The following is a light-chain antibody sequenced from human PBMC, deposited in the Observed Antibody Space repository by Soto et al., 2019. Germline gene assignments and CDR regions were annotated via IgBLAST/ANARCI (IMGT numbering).Light chain of an antibody. Sequence: QSVLTQPPSASGTPGQRVTISCSGSSSNIGTNYVYWYQQLPGTAPKLLIFSNNQRPSGVPDRFSGSKSGTSVSLAISGLRSEDEADYYCAAWDDSLRGWVFGGGTKVTVL. V-gene: IGLV1-47*02. CDR3: AAWDDSLRGWV. CDR1: SSNIGTNY. J-gene: IGLJ3*02. CDR2: SNN.